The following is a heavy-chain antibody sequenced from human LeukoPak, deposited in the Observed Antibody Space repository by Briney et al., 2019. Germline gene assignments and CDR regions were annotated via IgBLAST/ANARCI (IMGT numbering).Heavy chain of an antibody. CDR1: GFTFSSYE. Sequence: GSLRLSCAASGFTFSSYEMNWVRQAPGKGLEWVSYISSSGSTIYYADSVKGRFTISRDNAKNSLFLQMNSLRAEDTAVYYCARGRSSMVRGYYYYYMDVWGKGTTVTISS. CDR2: ISSSGSTI. D-gene: IGHD3-10*01. V-gene: IGHV3-48*03. CDR3: ARGRSSMVRGYYYYYMDV. J-gene: IGHJ6*03.